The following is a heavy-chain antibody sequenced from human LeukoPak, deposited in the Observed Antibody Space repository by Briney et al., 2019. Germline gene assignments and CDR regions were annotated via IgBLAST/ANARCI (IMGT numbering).Heavy chain of an antibody. Sequence: PGGSLRLSCAASGFTFSSYWMSWVRQAPGKGLEWVANIKQDGSEKYYVDSVKGRFTISRDNAKNTLYVQMNSLRAEDTAVYYCAKDKEQLAYFDYWGQGTLVTVSS. CDR1: GFTFSSYW. D-gene: IGHD6-13*01. CDR2: IKQDGSEK. CDR3: AKDKEQLAYFDY. V-gene: IGHV3-7*03. J-gene: IGHJ4*02.